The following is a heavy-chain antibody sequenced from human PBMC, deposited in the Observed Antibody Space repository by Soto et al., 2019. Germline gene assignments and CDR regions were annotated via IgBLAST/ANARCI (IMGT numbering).Heavy chain of an antibody. CDR1: GGSISSGDYY. CDR3: ARVVRFCSSPSCRGRNWFDA. J-gene: IGHJ5*02. V-gene: IGHV4-30-4*01. D-gene: IGHD2-2*01. Sequence: PSETLSLTCSVSGGSISSGDYYWSWIRQPPGKGLEWIGYMFYTGTTYYNPSLKSRITISMDMSKKQFSLRLTSVTAADTAEHHCARVVRFCSSPSCRGRNWFDAWGQGTRVT. CDR2: MFYTGTT.